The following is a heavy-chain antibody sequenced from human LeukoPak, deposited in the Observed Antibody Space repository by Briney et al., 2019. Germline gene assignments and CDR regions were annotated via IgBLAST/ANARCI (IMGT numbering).Heavy chain of an antibody. CDR1: GGSISSYS. D-gene: IGHD1-7*01. V-gene: IGHV4-59*01. J-gene: IGHJ4*02. CDR2: IYYSGST. CDR3: ASLANWNYVY. Sequence: PETLSLTCTVSGGSISSYSWSWIRQPPGKGLEWIGYIYYSGSTNYNPSLKSRVTMSVDTSKNQFSLKLNSVTAADTAVYYCASLANWNYVYWGQGTLVTVSS.